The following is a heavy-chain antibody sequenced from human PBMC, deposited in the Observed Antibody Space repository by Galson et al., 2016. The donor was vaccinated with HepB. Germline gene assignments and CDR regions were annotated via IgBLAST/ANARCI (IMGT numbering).Heavy chain of an antibody. V-gene: IGHV3-48*01. CDR2: ISNRDGTR. CDR3: ARAIPIGGSAGAGEYIDY. Sequence: SLRLSCAASGFPFSTYTMNWLRQAPGKGLEWVSYISNRDGTRYYADSVEGRFTISRDNAENSVFLQMNTLRAEDTAVYYCARAIPIGGSAGAGEYIDYWGLGTLVTVSS. CDR1: GFPFSTYT. D-gene: IGHD1-14*01. J-gene: IGHJ4*02.